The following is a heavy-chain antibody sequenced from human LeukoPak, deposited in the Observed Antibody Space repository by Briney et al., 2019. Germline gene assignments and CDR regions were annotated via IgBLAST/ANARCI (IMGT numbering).Heavy chain of an antibody. V-gene: IGHV1-2*02. Sequence: GASVKVSCKASGYTFTDSYIHWVRQAPGQGLEWMGWINPNSGGTHYAQKFQGRVTMTRDTSISTAYLELSRLRSDDTAVYYCAIDFLGYCTNGVCYIFDYWGEGTLVTVSS. CDR1: GYTFTDSY. CDR2: INPNSGGT. J-gene: IGHJ4*02. D-gene: IGHD2-8*01. CDR3: AIDFLGYCTNGVCYIFDY.